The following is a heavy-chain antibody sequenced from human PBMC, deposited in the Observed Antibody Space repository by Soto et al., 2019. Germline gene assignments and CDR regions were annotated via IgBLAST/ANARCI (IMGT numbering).Heavy chain of an antibody. J-gene: IGHJ4*02. CDR3: ARDIDYYDSSGYQDY. V-gene: IGHV3-48*03. D-gene: IGHD3-22*01. CDR1: GFTFSSYE. CDR2: ITTSGKTI. Sequence: PGGSLRLSCAASGFTFSSYETNWVRQAPGKGLEWVSYITTSGKTIHYADSVKGRFTISRDNAKNSLYLQMNSLRAEDTAVYYCARDIDYYDSSGYQDYWGRGTLVTVSS.